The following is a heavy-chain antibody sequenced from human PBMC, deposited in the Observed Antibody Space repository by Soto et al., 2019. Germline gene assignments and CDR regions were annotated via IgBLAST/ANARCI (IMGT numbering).Heavy chain of an antibody. V-gene: IGHV3-23*01. CDR1: GFTCSSYD. J-gene: IGHJ3*02. Sequence: PGGSLRLSXAASGFTCSSYDMSWVRQAPGKGLEWVSTILVGGSTHYPDSVKGRFTISRDNSKNTVFLQMNSLTAGDTAVYYCAKATATGGGAFDICGQGTMVTVSS. CDR3: AKATATGGGAFDI. D-gene: IGHD2-8*02. CDR2: ILVGGST.